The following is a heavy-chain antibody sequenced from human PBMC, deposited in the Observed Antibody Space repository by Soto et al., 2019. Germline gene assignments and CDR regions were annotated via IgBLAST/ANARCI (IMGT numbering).Heavy chain of an antibody. CDR1: GYPFTGPY. V-gene: IGHV1-2*02. CDR3: ARDFRTYSHGVDV. Sequence: ASVKVSCKASGYPFTGPYIYWVRQAPGQGLEWMGWINPSSGGTEFAEKFQGRVTVTRDTSIRTVFLELNSLTSDDTGVYFCARDFRTYSHGVDVWGRGTAVTVSS. D-gene: IGHD4-4*01. CDR2: INPSSGGT. J-gene: IGHJ6*02.